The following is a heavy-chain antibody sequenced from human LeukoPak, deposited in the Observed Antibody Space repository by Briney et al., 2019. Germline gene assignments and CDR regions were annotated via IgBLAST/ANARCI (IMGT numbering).Heavy chain of an antibody. CDR1: GGSISNYY. V-gene: IGHV4-59*01. D-gene: IGHD5-24*01. Sequence: SETLSLTCTVSGGSISNYYWSWLRQPPERGLEWIGYIYDSGSTNYNPSLKSRLTISVDTSKNQFSLKLSSVTAADTAIYYCARYAQVKVADGRKWYFDLWGRGTLVTVSS. CDR3: ARYAQVKVADGRKWYFDL. CDR2: IYDSGST. J-gene: IGHJ2*01.